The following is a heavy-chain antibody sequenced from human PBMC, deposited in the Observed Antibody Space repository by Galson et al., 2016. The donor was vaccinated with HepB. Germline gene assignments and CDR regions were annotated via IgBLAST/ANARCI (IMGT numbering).Heavy chain of an antibody. CDR3: AREKREPGSYYQYGMDV. V-gene: IGHV4-59*01. CDR1: GVSISRYY. CDR2: ISYSGRT. Sequence: ETLSLTCSVSGVSISRYYWSWIRQDPGKGLEWIGYISYSGRTNYTPSLKRRVTISIDTSKNQFSLKLSSVTTADTAVYYCAREKREPGSYYQYGMDVWGQGTTIT. D-gene: IGHD2-15*01. J-gene: IGHJ6*02.